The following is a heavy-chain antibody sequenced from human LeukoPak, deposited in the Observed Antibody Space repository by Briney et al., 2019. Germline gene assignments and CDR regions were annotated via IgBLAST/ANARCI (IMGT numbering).Heavy chain of an antibody. D-gene: IGHD2-8*01. CDR3: AKSKLMDFFED. Sequence: GGSLRLSCEASEFTLSSYAMNWVRQAPGKGLEWVSIISSSGGSIYYADSVKGRFTISRDNSKNTLYLQMNSLRAEDTAVYYCAKSKLMDFFEDWGQGTLVTVSS. CDR2: ISSSGGSI. V-gene: IGHV3-23*01. J-gene: IGHJ4*02. CDR1: EFTLSSYA.